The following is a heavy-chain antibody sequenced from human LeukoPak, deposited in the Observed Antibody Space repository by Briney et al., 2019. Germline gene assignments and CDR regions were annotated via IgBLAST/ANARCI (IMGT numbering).Heavy chain of an antibody. CDR2: IYHSGST. J-gene: IGHJ6*03. V-gene: IGHV4-4*02. D-gene: IGHD3-22*01. CDR1: GGSISSSNW. CDR3: ARDQIVVVSRAYYYYYMDV. Sequence: PSGTLSLTCAVSGGSISSSNWWSWIRQPPGKGLEWIGEIYHSGSTNYNPSLKGRVTISVDKSKTQFSLKLSSVTAADTAVYYCARDQIVVVSRAYYYYYMDVWGKGTTVTISS.